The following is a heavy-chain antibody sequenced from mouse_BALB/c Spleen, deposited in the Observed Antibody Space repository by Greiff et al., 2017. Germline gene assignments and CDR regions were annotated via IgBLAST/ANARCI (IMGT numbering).Heavy chain of an antibody. J-gene: IGHJ2*01. D-gene: IGHD1-1*01. CDR2: IDPANGNT. CDR3: ASYYGSK. CDR1: GFNIKDTY. Sequence: VQLKESGAELVKPGASVKLSCTASGFNIKDTYMHWVKQRPEQGLEWIGRIDPANGNTKYDPKFQGKATITADTSSNTAYLQLSSLTSEDTAVYYCASYYGSKWGQGTTLTVSS. V-gene: IGHV14-3*02.